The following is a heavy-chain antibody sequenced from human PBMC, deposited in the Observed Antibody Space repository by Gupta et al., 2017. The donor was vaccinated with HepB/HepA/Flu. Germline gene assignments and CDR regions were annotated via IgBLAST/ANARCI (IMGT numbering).Heavy chain of an antibody. CDR3: ARDPQWPADYYYYGMDV. CDR2: IYSGGST. J-gene: IGHJ6*02. Sequence: EVQLVESGGGLVQPGGSLRLSCAASGFTVSSNYMSWVRQAPGKGLEWVSVIYSGGSTYYADSVKGRFTISRDNSKNTLYLQMNSLRAEDTAVYYCARDPQWPADYYYYGMDVWGQGTTVTVSS. CDR1: GFTVSSNY. V-gene: IGHV3-66*01. D-gene: IGHD6-19*01.